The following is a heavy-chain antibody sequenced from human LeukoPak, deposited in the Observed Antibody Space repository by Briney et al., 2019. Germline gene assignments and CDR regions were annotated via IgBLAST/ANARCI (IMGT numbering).Heavy chain of an antibody. V-gene: IGHV4-38-2*02. D-gene: IGHD1-1*01. CDR1: ANSISSSYY. Sequence: SETLSLTCTVSANSISSSYYWGWIRQPPGKGLEWIGSIYYSGSTYYNPSLKSRVTISVDTYKNQFFLNLSSVTAADTAVYYCARIWSQPICEHWGQGILVTVSS. J-gene: IGHJ1*01. CDR3: ARIWSQPICEH. CDR2: IYYSGST.